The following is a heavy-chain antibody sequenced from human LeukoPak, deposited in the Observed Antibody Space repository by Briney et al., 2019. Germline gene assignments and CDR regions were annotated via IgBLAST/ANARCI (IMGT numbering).Heavy chain of an antibody. CDR1: GFTVSSNY. CDR3: ARRGHGYGSPFDY. V-gene: IGHV3-66*04. Sequence: GGSLRLSCAASGFTVSSNYMNWVRQAPGKGLEWVSMIYTGDNTFYTDSVKGRFTISRDNSKNTLDLQMKSLRAEDTAVYYCARRGHGYGSPFDYWGQGTLVTVSS. CDR2: IYTGDNT. D-gene: IGHD5-18*01. J-gene: IGHJ4*02.